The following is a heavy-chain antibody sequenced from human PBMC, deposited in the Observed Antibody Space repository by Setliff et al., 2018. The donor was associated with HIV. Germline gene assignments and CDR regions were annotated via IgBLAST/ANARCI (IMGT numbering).Heavy chain of an antibody. CDR1: GDSLSSGSSY. J-gene: IGHJ4*02. D-gene: IGHD1-1*01. V-gene: IGHV4-31*03. CDR3: ARQLSNSLES. Sequence: PSETLSLTCTVSGDSLSSGSSYWTWIRQHPGKGLEWIGYVYHTGNTFYNPSLKSRLTISVDTSKNQFSLKLTSVTAADTAVYYCARQLSNSLESWGQGTPVTVSS. CDR2: VYHTGNT.